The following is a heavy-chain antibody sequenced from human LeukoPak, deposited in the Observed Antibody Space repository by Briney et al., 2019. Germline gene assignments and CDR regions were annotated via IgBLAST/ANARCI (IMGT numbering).Heavy chain of an antibody. J-gene: IGHJ3*02. CDR3: ARDHPYSSSWYSGAFDI. V-gene: IGHV3-23*01. CDR1: GFTFSSYA. Sequence: PGGSLRLSCAASGFTFSSYAMSWVRQAPGKGLEWVSAISGSGGSTYYADSVKGRFTISRDNSKNTLYLQMNSLRAEDTAVYYCARDHPYSSSWYSGAFDIWGQGTMVTVSS. CDR2: ISGSGGST. D-gene: IGHD6-13*01.